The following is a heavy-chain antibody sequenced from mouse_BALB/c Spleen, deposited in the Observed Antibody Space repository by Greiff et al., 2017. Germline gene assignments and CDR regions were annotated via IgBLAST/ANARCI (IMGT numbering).Heavy chain of an antibody. CDR3: AREGYYYGSSTYYYAMDY. CDR2: ISSGGST. CDR1: GFTFSSYA. J-gene: IGHJ4*01. Sequence: EVQVVESGGGLVKPGGSLKLSCAASGFTFSSYAMSWVRQTPEKRLEWVASISSGGSTYYPDSVKGRFTISRDNARNILYLQMSSLRSEDTAMYYCAREGYYYGSSTYYYAMDYWGQGTSVTVSS. D-gene: IGHD1-1*01. V-gene: IGHV5-6-5*01.